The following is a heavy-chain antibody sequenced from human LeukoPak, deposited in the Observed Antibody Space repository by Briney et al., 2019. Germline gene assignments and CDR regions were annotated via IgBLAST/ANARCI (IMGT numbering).Heavy chain of an antibody. CDR3: PRAEAGDYANFDY. D-gene: IGHD4-17*01. J-gene: IGHJ4*02. Sequence: GGSLRLSCAASGFTFSGYWMSWVRQAPGKGLGGVANIKQDGSEKYYVDSVKGRFTISRGNSKNTLYLQMNSLRAEDTAVYYCPRAEAGDYANFDYWGQGTLVTVSS. CDR1: GFTFSGYW. V-gene: IGHV3-7*01. CDR2: IKQDGSEK.